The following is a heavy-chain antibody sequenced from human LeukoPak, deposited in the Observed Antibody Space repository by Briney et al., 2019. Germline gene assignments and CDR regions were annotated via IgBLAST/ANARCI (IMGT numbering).Heavy chain of an antibody. Sequence: SXTLSLTCAVYGGSFSGYYWSWIRQPPGKGLEWIGEINHSGSTNYNPSLKSRVTISVDTSKNQFSLKLSSVTAADTAVYYCARRIPYYDFWSGYFEAFDIWGQGTMVTVSS. CDR3: ARRIPYYDFWSGYFEAFDI. CDR2: INHSGST. V-gene: IGHV4-34*01. D-gene: IGHD3-3*01. J-gene: IGHJ3*02. CDR1: GGSFSGYY.